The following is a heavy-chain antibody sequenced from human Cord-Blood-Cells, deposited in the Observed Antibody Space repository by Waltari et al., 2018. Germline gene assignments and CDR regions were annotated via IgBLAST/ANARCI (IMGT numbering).Heavy chain of an antibody. J-gene: IGHJ4*02. V-gene: IGHV1-18*01. CDR3: ARFIIGATFDY. D-gene: IGHD2-15*01. CDR2: FSAYNGNT. Sequence: QVQLVQSGAEVKKPGASVKVSCKASGYTFTSYGISWVRQAPGQGIEWMGWFSAYNGNTNYSQKLQGRVTMTTDTSTSTAYMELRSLRSYDTTVYYCARFIIGATFDYWGQGTLVTVSS. CDR1: GYTFTSYG.